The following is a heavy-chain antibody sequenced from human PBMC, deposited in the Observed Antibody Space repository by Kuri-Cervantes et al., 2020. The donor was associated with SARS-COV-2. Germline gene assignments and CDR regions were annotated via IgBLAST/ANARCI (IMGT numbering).Heavy chain of an antibody. V-gene: IGHV4-39*07. J-gene: IGHJ4*02. CDR3: ARVVRGVVGY. D-gene: IGHD3-10*01. CDR2: IYYSGST. Sequence: GSLRLSCTVSGGSISSSSYYWGWIRQPPGKGLEWIGSIYYSGSTYYNPSLKSRVTMSVDTSKNQFSLKLSSVTAADTAVYYCARVVRGVVGYWGQGTLVTVSS. CDR1: GGSISSSSYY.